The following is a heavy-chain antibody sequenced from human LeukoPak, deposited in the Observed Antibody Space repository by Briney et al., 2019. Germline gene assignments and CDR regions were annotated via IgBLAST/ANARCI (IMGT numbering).Heavy chain of an antibody. D-gene: IGHD3-10*01. Sequence: PSQTLSLTCTVSGGSISSYYWSWIRQPPGKGLGWIGYIYYSGSTNYNPSLKSRVTISVDTSKNQFSLKLSSVTAADTAVYYCARESGLPYYYYMDVWGKGTTVTVSS. CDR1: GGSISSYY. V-gene: IGHV4-59*01. J-gene: IGHJ6*03. CDR2: IYYSGST. CDR3: ARESGLPYYYYMDV.